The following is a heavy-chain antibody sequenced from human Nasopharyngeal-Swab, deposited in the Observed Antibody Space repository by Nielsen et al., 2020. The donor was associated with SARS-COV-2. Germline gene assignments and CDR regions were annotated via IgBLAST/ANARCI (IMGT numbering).Heavy chain of an antibody. CDR3: TTDLAITMVRGVMYYYYGMDV. D-gene: IGHD3-10*01. V-gene: IGHV3-15*01. J-gene: IGHJ6*02. CDR2: IKSKTDGGTT. Sequence: GSLRLSCAASGFTFSNAWMSWVRQAPGKGLEWVGRIKSKTDGGTTDYAAPVKGRFTISRDDSKNTLYLQMNSLKTEDTAVYYCTTDLAITMVRGVMYYYYGMDVWGQGTTVTVSS. CDR1: GFTFSNAW.